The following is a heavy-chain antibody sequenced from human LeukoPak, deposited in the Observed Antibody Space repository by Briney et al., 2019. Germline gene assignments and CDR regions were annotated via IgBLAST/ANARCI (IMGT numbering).Heavy chain of an antibody. CDR1: GYSISSGYY. V-gene: IGHV4-38-2*02. CDR3: ARDRTLTIPYYYYMDV. CDR2: IYHSGST. Sequence: SETLSLTCNVSGYSISSGYYWGWIRQPPGKGLQWIGTIYHSGSTNYNPSLKSRVTMSVDTSKNQFSLKLSSVTAADTAVYYCARDRTLTIPYYYYMDVWGKGTTVTISS. J-gene: IGHJ6*03. D-gene: IGHD3-3*01.